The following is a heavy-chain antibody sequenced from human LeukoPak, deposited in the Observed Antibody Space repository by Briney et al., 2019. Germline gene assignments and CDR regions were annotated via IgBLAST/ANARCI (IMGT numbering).Heavy chain of an antibody. Sequence: GGSLRLSCAASGFTVSSNYMSWVRQAPGKGLEWVSVIYSGGSTYYADSVKGRFTISRDNSKNMLYLQMNSLRAEDTAVYYCARVGLWFGELHENWGQGTLVTVSS. CDR3: ARVGLWFGELHEN. J-gene: IGHJ4*02. D-gene: IGHD3-10*01. V-gene: IGHV3-66*01. CDR2: IYSGGST. CDR1: GFTVSSNY.